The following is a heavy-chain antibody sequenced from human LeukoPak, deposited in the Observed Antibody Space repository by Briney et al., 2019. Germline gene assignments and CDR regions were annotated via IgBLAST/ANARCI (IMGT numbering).Heavy chain of an antibody. CDR2: ISSSSSYI. Sequence: GGSLRLSCAASGFTFSSYSMNWVRQAPGKGLEWVSSISSSSSYIYYADSVKGRFTISRDNAKNSLYLQMNSLRAEDTAVYYCASEIIFGSFDYWGQGTLVTVSS. D-gene: IGHD3-3*01. CDR3: ASEIIFGSFDY. CDR1: GFTFSSYS. J-gene: IGHJ4*02. V-gene: IGHV3-21*01.